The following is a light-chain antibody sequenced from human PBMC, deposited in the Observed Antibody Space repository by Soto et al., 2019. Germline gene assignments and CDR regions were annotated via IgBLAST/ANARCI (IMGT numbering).Light chain of an antibody. CDR2: DAS. CDR3: KQPNNWPPTP. J-gene: IGKJ5*01. CDR1: QSVAGNY. V-gene: IGKV3D-11*02. Sequence: EIVRTQSPATLSVSPGERATLSCRASQSVAGNYLAWYQQKPGQAPRLLIYDASNRATGVPARFSASGPGTPLTLTIRSLEPELFPLYYCKQPNNWPPTPSGKGTPLEI.